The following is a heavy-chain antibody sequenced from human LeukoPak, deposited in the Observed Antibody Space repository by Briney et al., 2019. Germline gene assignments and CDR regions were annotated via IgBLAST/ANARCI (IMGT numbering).Heavy chain of an antibody. CDR1: GFTFSSYS. CDR3: VRDHHWGFDS. D-gene: IGHD7-27*01. Sequence: PGGSLRLSCVASGFTFSSYSMNWVRQAPGKGLEWISYIRSRPSTIYYADPVKGRFTISRDDASNSQYLLMNSLTPEDTAVYYCVRDHHWGFDSWGQGTQVTVSS. V-gene: IGHV3-48*01. CDR2: IRSRPSTI. J-gene: IGHJ4*02.